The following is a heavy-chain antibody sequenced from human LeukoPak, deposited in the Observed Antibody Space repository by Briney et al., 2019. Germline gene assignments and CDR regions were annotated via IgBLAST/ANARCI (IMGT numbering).Heavy chain of an antibody. CDR2: IYYSGST. CDR3: ASTRYCSGGSCYSFDY. CDR1: GGSISSYY. D-gene: IGHD2-15*01. J-gene: IGHJ4*02. V-gene: IGHV4-59*01. Sequence: PSETLSLTCTVSGGSISSYYWSWIRQPPGKGLEWIGYIYYSGSTKYNPSLKSRVTISVDTSKNQFSLKLSSVTAADTAVYYCASTRYCSGGSCYSFDYWGQGTLVTVSS.